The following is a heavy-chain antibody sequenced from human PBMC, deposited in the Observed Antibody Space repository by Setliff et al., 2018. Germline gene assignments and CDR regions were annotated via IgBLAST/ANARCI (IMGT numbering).Heavy chain of an antibody. J-gene: IGHJ4*02. Sequence: NPSETLSLTCTVSGGSISSGGYYWSSIRQHPGKGLEWIGYIYYSGSTYYNPSLKSRVTISVDTSKNQFSLTLSSVTAADTAVYYCARDRVIVGPGRRGYYFDYWGQGTLVTVSS. D-gene: IGHD1-26*01. CDR3: ARDRVIVGPGRRGYYFDY. CDR2: IYYSGST. CDR1: GGSISSGGYY. V-gene: IGHV4-31*03.